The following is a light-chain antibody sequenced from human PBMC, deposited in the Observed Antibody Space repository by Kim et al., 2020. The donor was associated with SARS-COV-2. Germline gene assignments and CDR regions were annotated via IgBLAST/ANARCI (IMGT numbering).Light chain of an antibody. CDR2: GAS. Sequence: EIVLTQSPGTLSLSPGERATLSCRASQTFSSSYLAWYQQKPGQAPRLLIYGASSRATGIPDRFSGSGSGTDFTLTISRLEPEDFAVYYCQQYGNSLTFGGGTKVDIK. CDR1: QTFSSSY. CDR3: QQYGNSLT. J-gene: IGKJ4*01. V-gene: IGKV3-20*01.